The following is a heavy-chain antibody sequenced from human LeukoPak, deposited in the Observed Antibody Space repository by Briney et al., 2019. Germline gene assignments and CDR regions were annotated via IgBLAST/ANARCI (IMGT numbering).Heavy chain of an antibody. D-gene: IGHD3-3*01. V-gene: IGHV4-34*01. J-gene: IGHJ6*03. CDR1: GGSFSDYS. CDR2: INHSGGT. CDR3: ARQAYDFWSGYYSSYYYYYMDV. Sequence: SETLSLTCAVYGGSFSDYSWSWIRQPPGKGLEWIGEINHSGGTNNNPSLMSRVIMSVDTSKNQFSLKLSSVTAADTAVYYCARQAYDFWSGYYSSYYYYYMDVWGKGTTVTVSS.